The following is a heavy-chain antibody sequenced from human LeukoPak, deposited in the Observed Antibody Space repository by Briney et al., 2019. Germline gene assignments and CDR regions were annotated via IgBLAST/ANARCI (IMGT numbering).Heavy chain of an antibody. CDR3: ARLYCSGGSCYFNWFDP. V-gene: IGHV4-59*08. CDR2: IYYSGST. Sequence: SETLSLTCTVSGGSISSYYWGWIRQPPGKGLEWIGYIYYSGSTNYNPSLKSRVTISVDTSKNQFSLKLSSVTAADTAVYYCARLYCSGGSCYFNWFDPWGQGTLVTVSS. D-gene: IGHD2-15*01. CDR1: GGSISSYY. J-gene: IGHJ5*02.